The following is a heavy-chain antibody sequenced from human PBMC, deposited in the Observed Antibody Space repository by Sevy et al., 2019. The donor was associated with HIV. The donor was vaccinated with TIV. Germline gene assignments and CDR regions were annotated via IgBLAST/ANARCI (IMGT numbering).Heavy chain of an antibody. CDR2: IRYDGSNK. CDR3: ARGTPAFCTGGVCFNWFDP. V-gene: IGHV3-30*02. D-gene: IGHD2-8*02. J-gene: IGHJ5*02. Sequence: GGSPRLSCAASRFSFNGYGMHWVRQAPGKGLEWVAFIRYDGSNKYYADSVKGRFTISRDDSKNTLYLQMNSLRAEDTALYYCARGTPAFCTGGVCFNWFDPWGQGTLVTVSS. CDR1: RFSFNGYG.